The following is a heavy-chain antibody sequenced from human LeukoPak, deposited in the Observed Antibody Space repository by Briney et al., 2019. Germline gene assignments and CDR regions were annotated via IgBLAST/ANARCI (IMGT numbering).Heavy chain of an antibody. CDR1: GYTFTGYY. Sequence: ASVKVSCKASGYTFTGYYMHWVRQAPGQGLEWMGWINPNSGGTNYAQKFQGRVTMTRDTSISTAYMELSRLRSDDTAVYYCALMGRCSSTSCYYYYYMDVWGKGTTVTVSS. V-gene: IGHV1-2*02. CDR3: ALMGRCSSTSCYYYYYMDV. D-gene: IGHD2-2*01. J-gene: IGHJ6*03. CDR2: INPNSGGT.